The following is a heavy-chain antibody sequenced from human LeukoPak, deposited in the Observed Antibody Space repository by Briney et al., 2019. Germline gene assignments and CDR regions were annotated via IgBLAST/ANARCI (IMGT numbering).Heavy chain of an antibody. CDR2: IRYDGSNK. D-gene: IGHD1-26*01. V-gene: IGHV3-30*02. CDR1: GFTFSSYG. J-gene: IGHJ5*02. Sequence: GGSLRLSCAVSGFTFSSYGMHWVRQAPGKGLEWVAFIRYDGSNKYYADSVKGRFTISRDNSRNTLYLQMNSLRAEDTAVYYCAKDRVGATPWFDPWGQGTLVTVSS. CDR3: AKDRVGATPWFDP.